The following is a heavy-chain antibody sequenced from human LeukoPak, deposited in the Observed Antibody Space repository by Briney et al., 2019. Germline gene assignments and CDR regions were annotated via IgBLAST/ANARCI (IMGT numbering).Heavy chain of an antibody. CDR3: ARTSRWGLLGFDY. Sequence: ASVKVSWKASGYTFTSYYMHWMRQAPGQGLEWMGRIIPILGIANYAQKFQGRVTMTRDTSISTAYMELSRLRSDDTAVYYCARTSRWGLLGFDYWGQGTLVTVSS. CDR1: GYTFTSYY. D-gene: IGHD2/OR15-2a*01. V-gene: IGHV1-2*02. CDR2: IIPILGIA. J-gene: IGHJ4*02.